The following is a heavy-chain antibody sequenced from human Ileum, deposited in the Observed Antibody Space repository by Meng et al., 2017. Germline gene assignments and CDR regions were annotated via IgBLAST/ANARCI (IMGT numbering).Heavy chain of an antibody. CDR1: GASISSYY. CDR3: AAFCSGGSCPDY. Sequence: QVQLQESGPGLAKPSETLSLTCTVSGASISSYYWTWIQQPPGKGLDWIGYIHYSGSTNYNPSLKSRITMSVDTSKNQVSLKLSSVTAADTAIYYCAAFCSGGSCPDYWGQGTLVTVSS. V-gene: IGHV4-59*01. J-gene: IGHJ4*02. D-gene: IGHD2-15*01. CDR2: IHYSGST.